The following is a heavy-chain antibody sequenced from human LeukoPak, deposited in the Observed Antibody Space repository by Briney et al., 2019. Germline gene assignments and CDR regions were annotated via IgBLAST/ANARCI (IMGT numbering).Heavy chain of an antibody. J-gene: IGHJ4*02. Sequence: GGSLRLSCAASGFIFSSYAMSWVRQAPGKGLEWVSAISGSGGNTYYADSVKGRFTISRDISQNTLYVQMNSLRAEDTAVYYCARGGDSSYYGVYWGQGTLVTVSS. V-gene: IGHV3-23*01. D-gene: IGHD3-22*01. CDR3: ARGGDSSYYGVY. CDR2: ISGSGGNT. CDR1: GFIFSSYA.